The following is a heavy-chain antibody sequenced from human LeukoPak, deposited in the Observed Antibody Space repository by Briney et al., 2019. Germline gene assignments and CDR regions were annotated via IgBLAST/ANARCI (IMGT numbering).Heavy chain of an antibody. J-gene: IGHJ4*02. V-gene: IGHV4-34*01. Sequence: SETLSLTSAVYGESFSGYYWTWIRQPPGKGLEWIGEIDHSGSTNYNPSFKSRVTISVDTSKNQFSLKMNSVTAADTAVYYCARRPRNSGSDDGPSGLDYWGQGTRVTVSS. CDR1: GESFSGYY. D-gene: IGHD1-26*01. CDR3: ARRPRNSGSDDGPSGLDY. CDR2: IDHSGST.